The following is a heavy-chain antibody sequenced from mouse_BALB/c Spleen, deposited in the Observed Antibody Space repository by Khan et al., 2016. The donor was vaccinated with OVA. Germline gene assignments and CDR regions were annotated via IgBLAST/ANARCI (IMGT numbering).Heavy chain of an antibody. J-gene: IGHJ2*01. CDR1: GYSITSDYA. CDR2: ISYSGST. D-gene: IGHD1-1*01. V-gene: IGHV3-2*02. Sequence: EVQLQESGPGLLKPSQSLSLTCTVTGYSITSDYAWNWIRKFPGNKLGWMAFISYSGSTTYSPSLQSSITITRDTSKNPFFLQVNSVTTEDTAPYNLASGRLLLQYPDYFDYWGQGTTLTVSS. CDR3: ASGRLLLQYPDYFDY.